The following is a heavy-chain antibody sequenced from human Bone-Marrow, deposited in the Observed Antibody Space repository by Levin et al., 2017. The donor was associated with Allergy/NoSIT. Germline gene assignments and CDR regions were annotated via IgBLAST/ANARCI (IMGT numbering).Heavy chain of an antibody. D-gene: IGHD2-15*01. CDR2: IYYSGST. V-gene: IGHV4-31*03. J-gene: IGHJ3*02. Sequence: SETLSLTCTVSGGSISSGGYYWSWIRQHPGKGLEWIGYIYYSGSTYYNPSLKSRVTISVDTSKNQFSLKLSSVTAADTAVYYCARQKLVVAADLGAFDSWGQGTMVTVSS. CDR1: GGSISSGGYY. CDR3: ARQKLVVAADLGAFDS.